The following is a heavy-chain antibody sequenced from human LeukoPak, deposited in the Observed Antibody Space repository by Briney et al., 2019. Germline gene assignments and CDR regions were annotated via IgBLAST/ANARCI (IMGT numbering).Heavy chain of an antibody. D-gene: IGHD1-26*01. Sequence: ETLFLTCTVSGGSISSSTYYWGWIRQPPGKGLEWIGSIYYSGSTYYNPSLKSRVTISVDTSKNQFSLKLSSVTAADTAVYYCAREGIGWEGFDIWGQGTIVTVSS. V-gene: IGHV4-39*02. J-gene: IGHJ3*02. CDR3: AREGIGWEGFDI. CDR2: IYYSGST. CDR1: GGSISSSTYY.